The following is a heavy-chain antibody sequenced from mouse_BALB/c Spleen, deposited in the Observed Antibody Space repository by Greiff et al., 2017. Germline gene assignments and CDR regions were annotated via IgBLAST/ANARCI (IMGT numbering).Heavy chain of an antibody. J-gene: IGHJ2*01. V-gene: IGHV5-4*02. CDR3: ARGYSYYLDY. CDR1: GFTFSDYY. CDR2: ISDGGSYT. D-gene: IGHD2-12*01. Sequence: EVKVVESGGGLVKPGGSLKLSCAASGFTFSDYYMYWVRQTPEKRLEWVATISDGGSYTYYPASVKGRFTISRDNAKNNLYLQMSSLKSEDTAMYYCARGYSYYLDYWGQGTTLTVSS.